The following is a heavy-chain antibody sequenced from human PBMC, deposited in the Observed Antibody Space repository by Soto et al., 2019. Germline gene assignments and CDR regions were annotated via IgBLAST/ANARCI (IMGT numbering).Heavy chain of an antibody. V-gene: IGHV5-10-1*01. CDR2: IDPSDSYT. Sequence: PGESLKISCQGSGYSFTTYWITWVRQMPGKGLEWTGRIDPSDSYTNYSPSFQGHVTISADKSINTAYVQWSSLKASDTAMYFCARQGVATTPDYWGQGTLVTVSS. J-gene: IGHJ4*02. CDR1: GYSFTTYW. CDR3: ARQGVATTPDY. D-gene: IGHD2-15*01.